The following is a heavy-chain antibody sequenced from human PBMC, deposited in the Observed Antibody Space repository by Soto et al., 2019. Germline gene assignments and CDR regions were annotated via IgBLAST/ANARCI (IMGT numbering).Heavy chain of an antibody. V-gene: IGHV4-59*01. D-gene: IGHD6-25*01. CDR1: GGSISSYH. CDR3: TRGSGDY. Sequence: SETLSLTCTVSGGSISSYHWSWIRQPPGKGLEWIGYIYDSGSTNYNPSLKSRVTISADTSKKQFSLKLNSVTAADTAVYYCTRGSGDYWGQGTLVTVSS. J-gene: IGHJ4*02. CDR2: IYDSGST.